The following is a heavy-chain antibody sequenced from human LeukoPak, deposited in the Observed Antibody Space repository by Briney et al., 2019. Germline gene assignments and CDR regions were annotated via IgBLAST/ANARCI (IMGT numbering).Heavy chain of an antibody. CDR1: GGSISSYY. CDR2: MYTSGSI. CDR3: ARDPSFSSGYFDY. D-gene: IGHD3-22*01. V-gene: IGHV4-4*07. Sequence: SETLSLTCTVSGGSISSYYWSWIRQPAGKGLEWIGRMYTSGSINYNPSLKSRVTMSVDTSKNQFSLKLSSMTAADTAVYYCARDPSFSSGYFDYWGQGTLVTVSS. J-gene: IGHJ4*02.